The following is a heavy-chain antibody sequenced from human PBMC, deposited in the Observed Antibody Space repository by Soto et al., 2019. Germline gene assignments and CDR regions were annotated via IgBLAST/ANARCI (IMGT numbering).Heavy chain of an antibody. CDR3: ARALKYYYDSSGYYPFDY. V-gene: IGHV6-1*01. Sequence: SQTLSLTCAISGDSVSSNIAAWNWIRQSPSRGLEWLGRTCYRSKWYNDYAVSVKSRITINPDTSKNQFSLQLNSVTPEDTAVYYCARALKYYYDSSGYYPFDYWGQGTLVTSPQ. J-gene: IGHJ4*02. CDR2: TCYRSKWYN. CDR1: GDSVSSNIAA. D-gene: IGHD3-22*01.